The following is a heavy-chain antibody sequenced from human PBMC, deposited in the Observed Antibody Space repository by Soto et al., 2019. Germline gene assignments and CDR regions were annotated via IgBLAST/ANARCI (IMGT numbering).Heavy chain of an antibody. CDR1: GYTFTSYA. D-gene: IGHD3-16*02. Sequence: GASVKVSCKASGYTFTSYAMHWVRQAPGQRLEWMGWINAGNGNTKYSQKFQGRVTITRDTSASTAYMELSSLRSEDTAVYYCARDRDGIMITFGGVIAPSNWFDPWGQGTLVTVSS. CDR2: INAGNGNT. J-gene: IGHJ5*02. CDR3: ARDRDGIMITFGGVIAPSNWFDP. V-gene: IGHV1-3*01.